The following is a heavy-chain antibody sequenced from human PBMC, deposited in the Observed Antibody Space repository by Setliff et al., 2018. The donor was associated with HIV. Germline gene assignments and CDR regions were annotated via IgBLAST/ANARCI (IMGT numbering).Heavy chain of an antibody. Sequence: ASVKVSCKSSGYTFSQYGISWVRQAPGQGLEWMGWISTYNGQRNYAQKVQGRVTFTTDTSTSTAYMELRSLGSDDTAVYYCAREGVREPPSNTLYYGMDVWGQGITVTVSS. CDR1: GYTFSQYG. CDR3: AREGVREPPSNTLYYGMDV. D-gene: IGHD3-10*01. V-gene: IGHV1-18*01. CDR2: ISTYNGQR. J-gene: IGHJ6*02.